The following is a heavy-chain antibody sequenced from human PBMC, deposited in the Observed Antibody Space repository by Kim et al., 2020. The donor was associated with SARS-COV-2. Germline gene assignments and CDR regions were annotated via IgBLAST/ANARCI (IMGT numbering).Heavy chain of an antibody. J-gene: IGHJ6*02. Sequence: GGSLRLSCAASGFTFSSYAMSWVRQAPGKGLEWVSAISGSGGSTYYADSVKSRFTISRDNSKNTLYLQMNSLRAEDTAVYYCAKDLLNGDYSDYYYGMDVWGQGTTVTVSS. CDR3: AKDLLNGDYSDYYYGMDV. D-gene: IGHD4-17*01. CDR2: ISGSGGST. CDR1: GFTFSSYA. V-gene: IGHV3-23*01.